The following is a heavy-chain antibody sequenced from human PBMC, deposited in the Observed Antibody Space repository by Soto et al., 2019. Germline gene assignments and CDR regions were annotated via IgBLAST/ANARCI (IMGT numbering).Heavy chain of an antibody. CDR2: VYWNDDK. CDR3: AHRPAQSGNYRLFDN. V-gene: IGHV2-5*01. D-gene: IGHD1-26*01. Sequence: QITLKESGPTLVKPTQTLTLTCTFSGFSLRTNGVGVGWIRQPPGKALEWLALVYWNDDKRYSPSLKSRLTITKDTSNNQVVLTMTNVDPVDTATYYCAHRPAQSGNYRLFDNWCQGTLVTVSS. J-gene: IGHJ4*02. CDR1: GFSLRTNGVG.